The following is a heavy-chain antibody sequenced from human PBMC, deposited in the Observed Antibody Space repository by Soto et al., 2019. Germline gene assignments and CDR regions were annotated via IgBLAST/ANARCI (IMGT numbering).Heavy chain of an antibody. CDR1: DGYIMTSRCY. CDR2: INYSGST. Sequence: SVMLSLTCTVSDGYIMTSRCYLGWIRQAPRKGLEWIASINYSGSTYYNPSLQSRVTISVDTSKNQFSLRLSSVTAADTGIYYCSRRAPEGFDPWGQGTLVTVSS. V-gene: IGHV4-39*01. CDR3: SRRAPEGFDP. J-gene: IGHJ5*02.